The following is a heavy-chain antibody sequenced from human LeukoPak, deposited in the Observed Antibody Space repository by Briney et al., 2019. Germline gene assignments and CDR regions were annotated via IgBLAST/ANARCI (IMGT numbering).Heavy chain of an antibody. J-gene: IGHJ4*02. CDR2: ISGSGGST. Sequence: GGSLRLSCAASGFTFSSYAMSWVRQAPGKGLEWVSAISGSGGSTYYADSVKGRFTISRDNSKNTLYLQMNSLRAEDTAVYYCARDLGYYYDSSGYCSGYWGQGTLVTVSS. CDR3: ARDLGYYYDSSGYCSGY. V-gene: IGHV3-23*01. D-gene: IGHD3-22*01. CDR1: GFTFSSYA.